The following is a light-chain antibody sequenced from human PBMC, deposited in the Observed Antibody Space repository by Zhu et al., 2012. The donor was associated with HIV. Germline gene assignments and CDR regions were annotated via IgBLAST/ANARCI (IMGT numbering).Light chain of an antibody. CDR1: QTVSRNY. V-gene: IGKV3D-20*02. Sequence: EIVLTQSPGTLSLSPGERATLSCRASQTVSRNYLAWYQQKPGQAPRLPIYGASRRVTGIPVRFSGSGSGTDFTLTISSLEPEDLXYYCQSSRNWFLRGVPTFG. J-gene: IGKJ3*01. CDR3: QSSRNWFLRGVPT. CDR2: GAS.